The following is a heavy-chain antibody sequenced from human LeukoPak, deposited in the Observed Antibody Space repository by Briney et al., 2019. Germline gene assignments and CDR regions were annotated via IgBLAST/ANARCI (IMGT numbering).Heavy chain of an antibody. D-gene: IGHD4-17*01. J-gene: IGHJ4*02. CDR2: IYYSGST. V-gene: IGHV4-30-4*01. Sequence: PSQTLSLTCTVSGGSISSGDYYWSWIRQPPGKGLEWIGYIYYSGSTYYNPSLKSRVTISVDTSKNQFSLKLSSVTAADTAVYYCARASWGVTTWCYFDYWGQGTLVTVSS. CDR3: ARASWGVTTWCYFDY. CDR1: GGSISSGDYY.